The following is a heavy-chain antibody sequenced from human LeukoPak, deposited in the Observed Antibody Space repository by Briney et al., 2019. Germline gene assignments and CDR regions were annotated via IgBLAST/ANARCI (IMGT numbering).Heavy chain of an antibody. CDR1: GVIFSSYA. V-gene: IGHV1-69*13. CDR3: AGDGDTAMVSFYDI. Sequence: SVKVSCKASGVIFSSYAITWVRQAPGQGLEWMGGIIPMFGTPNYAQKFQGRVTITADESTNTAYMELSSLTYEDTAMYYCAGDGDTAMVSFYDIWGQGTKVTVSS. J-gene: IGHJ3*02. D-gene: IGHD5-18*01. CDR2: IIPMFGTP.